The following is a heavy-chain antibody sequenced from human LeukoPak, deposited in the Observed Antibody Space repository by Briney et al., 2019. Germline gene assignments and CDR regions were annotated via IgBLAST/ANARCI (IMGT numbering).Heavy chain of an antibody. CDR1: GGSISSYY. CDR2: IYYSGST. Sequence: SETLSLTCTVSGGSISSYYWSWIRQPPGKGPEWIGYIYYSGSTNYNPSLKSRATISVDTSKNQFSLKLSSVTAADTAVYYCASSGAPSYYYGSGSYCSFDYWGQGTLVTVSS. V-gene: IGHV4-59*01. J-gene: IGHJ4*02. CDR3: ASSGAPSYYYGSGSYCSFDY. D-gene: IGHD3-10*01.